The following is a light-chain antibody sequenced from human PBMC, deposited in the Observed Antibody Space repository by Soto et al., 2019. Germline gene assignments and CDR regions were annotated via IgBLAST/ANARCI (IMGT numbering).Light chain of an antibody. V-gene: IGLV4-69*01. J-gene: IGLJ2*01. CDR2: VNSDGSH. Sequence: QTVVTQLPSASASLGASVKLTCTLSSGHSSYAIAWHQQQPEKGPRYLMKVNSDGSHSKGDGIPDRFSGSSSGAERYLTISSLQSEDEADYYCQTWGTGIQVFGGGTKVTVL. CDR3: QTWGTGIQV. CDR1: SGHSSYA.